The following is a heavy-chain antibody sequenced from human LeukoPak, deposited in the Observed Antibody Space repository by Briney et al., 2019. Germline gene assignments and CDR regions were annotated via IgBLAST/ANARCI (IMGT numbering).Heavy chain of an antibody. Sequence: GGSLRLSCAASGFTFSNYATSWVRQAPGEGLEWVSTISGSGISTYYADSVKGRFTISRDNSKNTLYLQMNSLRAEEDTAIYYCAKTTVTYNFDYWGQGTLVTVSS. D-gene: IGHD4-17*01. V-gene: IGHV3-23*01. CDR3: AKTTVTYNFDY. J-gene: IGHJ4*02. CDR2: ISGSGIST. CDR1: GFTFSNYA.